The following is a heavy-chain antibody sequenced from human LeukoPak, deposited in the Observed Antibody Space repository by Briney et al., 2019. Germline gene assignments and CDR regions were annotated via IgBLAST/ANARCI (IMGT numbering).Heavy chain of an antibody. CDR1: GYTFTSYY. CDR2: INHNSGGS. J-gene: IGHJ4*02. D-gene: IGHD2-21*01. Sequence: GASVKVSCRASGYTFTSYYMNWVRQAPGQGLEWMGWINHNSGGSNYAQKFQGRVTMTRDTSISTAYMELSRLRSDDTAVYYCARDPHLAVRGAYWGQGTLVTVSS. V-gene: IGHV1-2*02. CDR3: ARDPHLAVRGAY.